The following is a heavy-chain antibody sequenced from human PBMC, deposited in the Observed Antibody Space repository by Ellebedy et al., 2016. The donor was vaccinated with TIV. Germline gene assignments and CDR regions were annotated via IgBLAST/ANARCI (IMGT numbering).Heavy chain of an antibody. J-gene: IGHJ6*02. CDR3: ARCMVRGVNSLGMDV. V-gene: IGHV1-46*01. Sequence: AASVKVSCKASGYTFTSYYMHWVRQAPGQGLEWMGIINPSGGSTSYAQKFQGRVTMTRDTSTSTVYMELSSLRSEDTAVYYCARCMVRGVNSLGMDVWGQGTTVTVSS. CDR2: INPSGGST. CDR1: GYTFTSYY. D-gene: IGHD3-10*01.